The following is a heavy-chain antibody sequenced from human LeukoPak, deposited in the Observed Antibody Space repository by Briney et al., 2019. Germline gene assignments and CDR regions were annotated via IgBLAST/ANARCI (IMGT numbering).Heavy chain of an antibody. D-gene: IGHD3-10*01. CDR2: ISGHGGP. J-gene: IGHJ4*02. V-gene: IGHV3-23*01. CDR1: GFTFITYT. Sequence: GGSLRLSCAASGFTFITYTMAWVRQAPGGGLEWVPGISGHGGPYYADSVRGRFAISRDNSKNTLYLQMNSLRAEDTAVYYCAKVLSKIYIYGPFDYWGQGSLVTVSS. CDR3: AKVLSKIYIYGPFDY.